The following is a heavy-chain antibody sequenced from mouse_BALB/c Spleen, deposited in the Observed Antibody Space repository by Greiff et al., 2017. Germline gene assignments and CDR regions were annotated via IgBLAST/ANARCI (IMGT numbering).Heavy chain of an antibody. CDR2: IDPETGGT. V-gene: IGHV1-15*01. CDR3: AGWTTATRYLDD. D-gene: IGHD1-2*01. J-gene: IGHJ2*01. CDR1: GYTFTDYE. Sequence: VQLQQSGAELVRPGASVTLSCKASGYTFTDYEMHWVKQTPVHGLEWIGAIDPETGGTAYNQKFKGKATLTADKSSSTAYMELRSRTSEDSAVYYCAGWTTATRYLDDGGQGTTRTVSA.